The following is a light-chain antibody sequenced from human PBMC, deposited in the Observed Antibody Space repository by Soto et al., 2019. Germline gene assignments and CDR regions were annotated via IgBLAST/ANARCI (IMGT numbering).Light chain of an antibody. CDR1: QSVSTF. Sequence: EIVLTQSPSTLSLSPGERASLTCRASQSVSTFLAWYQHKPGQAPRLLIYDASVRATGVPARFSGSGSATDFSLTISSLEPADFAIYYCQQRSIWPPWTFGQGTKVELK. J-gene: IGKJ1*01. V-gene: IGKV3-11*01. CDR3: QQRSIWPPWT. CDR2: DAS.